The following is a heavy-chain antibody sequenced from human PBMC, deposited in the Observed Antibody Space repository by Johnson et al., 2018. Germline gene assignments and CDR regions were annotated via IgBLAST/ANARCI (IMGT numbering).Heavy chain of an antibody. V-gene: IGHV3-66*01. CDR2: IYSGGST. CDR3: ARALLKSGWYLGAFDI. D-gene: IGHD6-19*01. Sequence: VQLVQSGGGLVQXGRSLRLSCTASGFTFGDYAMSWFRQAPGKGLEWVSVIYSGGSTYYTDSVKGRFTISRDNSKNTLYLQMNSLRAEDTAVYYRARALLKSGWYLGAFDIWGQGTMVTVSS. CDR1: GFTFGDYA. J-gene: IGHJ3*02.